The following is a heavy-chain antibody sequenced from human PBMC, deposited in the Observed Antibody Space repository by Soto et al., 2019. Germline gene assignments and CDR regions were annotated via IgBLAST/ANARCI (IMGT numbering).Heavy chain of an antibody. Sequence: ASVKVSCKASGYNFTSYGISWVRQAPGQGLEWMGWISPHNDRTKYARRFQDRVTMTTETPTSTVYMELGSLRSDDTAVYYCARDLYYSSGRYFDHDAFDIWGQGTVVTV. J-gene: IGHJ3*02. CDR2: ISPHNDRT. D-gene: IGHD6-19*01. CDR1: GYNFTSYG. V-gene: IGHV1-18*01. CDR3: ARDLYYSSGRYFDHDAFDI.